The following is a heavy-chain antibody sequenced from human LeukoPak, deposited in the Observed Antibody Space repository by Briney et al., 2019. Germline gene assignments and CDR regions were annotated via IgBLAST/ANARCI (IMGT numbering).Heavy chain of an antibody. J-gene: IGHJ4*02. V-gene: IGHV1-2*02. CDR3: ARGDTATFDY. CDR2: INPKSGDS. D-gene: IGHD5-18*01. Sequence: ASVKVSCKASGYTFIGYYLHWVRQAPGQRLEWIGWINPKSGDSNHAQKFQDRVTMTGDTSISTAYMELSSLRSNDTAVYYCARGDTATFDYWGQGTLVTVSS. CDR1: GYTFIGYY.